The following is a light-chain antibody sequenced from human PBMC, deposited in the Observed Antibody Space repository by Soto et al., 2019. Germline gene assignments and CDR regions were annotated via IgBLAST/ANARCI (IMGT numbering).Light chain of an antibody. Sequence: DIQMTQSPSSLSASVGDRVTITCRASQSISTSLNWYQQKPGNAPNLLIYDASRLQSRVPSWFSGSGSGTDFTLTITSLQPEDFGTYYCQQSYSTPTFGQGTRVDIK. CDR3: QQSYSTPT. CDR1: QSISTS. V-gene: IGKV1-39*01. CDR2: DAS. J-gene: IGKJ5*01.